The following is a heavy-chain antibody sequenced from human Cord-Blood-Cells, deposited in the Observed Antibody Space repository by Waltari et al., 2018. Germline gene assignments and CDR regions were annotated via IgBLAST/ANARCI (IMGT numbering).Heavy chain of an antibody. V-gene: IGHV3-74*01. CDR3: AREQGFLEWLYTFDY. CDR2: INSDGSST. D-gene: IGHD3-3*01. Sequence: EVQLVESGGGLVQPGGSLRLSCAASGFTFSSYWMHWVRQAPGKGLVWGSRINSDGSSTSYADSVKGRFTISRDNAKNTLYLQMNSLRAEDTAVYYCAREQGFLEWLYTFDYWGQGTLVTVSS. CDR1: GFTFSSYW. J-gene: IGHJ4*02.